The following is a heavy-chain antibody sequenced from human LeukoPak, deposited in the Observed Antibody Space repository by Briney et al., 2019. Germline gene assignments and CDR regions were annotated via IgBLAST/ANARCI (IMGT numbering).Heavy chain of an antibody. D-gene: IGHD6-19*01. CDR3: ARDNGYGSDTYFDY. CDR1: GVTFSSYW. Sequence: PGGSLRLSCAASGVTFSSYWMSWVRQAPGKGLEWVANIKQDGSEKYYVDSMKGRFTISRDNAKNSLYLQMNSLRAEDTAVYYCARDNGYGSDTYFDYWGQGTLVTVSS. CDR2: IKQDGSEK. J-gene: IGHJ4*02. V-gene: IGHV3-7*04.